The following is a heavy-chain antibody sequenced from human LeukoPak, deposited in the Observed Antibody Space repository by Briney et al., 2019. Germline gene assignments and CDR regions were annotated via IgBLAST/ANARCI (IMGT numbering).Heavy chain of an antibody. CDR3: AKGSSGYDFDPFDY. CDR1: GFTFSSYS. Sequence: GGSLRLSCAASGFTFSSYSMNWVRQAPGKGLEWVSAISGSGGSTYYADSVKGRFTISRDNSKNTLYLQMNSLRAEDTAVYYCAKGSSGYDFDPFDYWGQGTLVTVSS. CDR2: ISGSGGST. J-gene: IGHJ4*02. D-gene: IGHD5-12*01. V-gene: IGHV3-23*01.